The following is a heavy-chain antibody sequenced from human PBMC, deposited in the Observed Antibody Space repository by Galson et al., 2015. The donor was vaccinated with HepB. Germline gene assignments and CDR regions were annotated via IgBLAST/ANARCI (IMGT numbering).Heavy chain of an antibody. CDR1: GYSFTSYW. Sequence: QSGAEVKKPGESLKISCKGSGYSFTSYWIGWVRQMPGKGLEWMGIIYPGDSDTRYSPSFQGQVTISADKSISTAYLQWSSLKASDTAMYYCARHTRRGWFGELRARGWFDPWGQGTLVTVSS. CDR2: IYPGDSDT. CDR3: ARHTRRGWFGELRARGWFDP. J-gene: IGHJ5*02. D-gene: IGHD3-10*01. V-gene: IGHV5-51*01.